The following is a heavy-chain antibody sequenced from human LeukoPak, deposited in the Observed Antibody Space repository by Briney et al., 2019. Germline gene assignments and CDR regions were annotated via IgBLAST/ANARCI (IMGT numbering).Heavy chain of an antibody. Sequence: ASVKVSCKASGYTFSSHDINWVRQATGQGLEWMGWMNPNSGNTGNAQKFQGRVTMTSNTSINTAYMELSSLGSDDTAVYYCARGTYDSSGYYYVDDYWGQGTLVTVSS. CDR1: GYTFSSHD. D-gene: IGHD3-22*01. CDR3: ARGTYDSSGYYYVDDY. CDR2: MNPNSGNT. J-gene: IGHJ4*02. V-gene: IGHV1-8*01.